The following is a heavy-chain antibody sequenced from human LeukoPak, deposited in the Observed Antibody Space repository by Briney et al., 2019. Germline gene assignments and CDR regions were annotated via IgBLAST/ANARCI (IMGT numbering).Heavy chain of an antibody. J-gene: IGHJ5*02. CDR1: GGSISSGGYY. CDR3: ARSVEVRGPHSLDP. CDR2: IYSSRST. D-gene: IGHD3-10*01. V-gene: IGHV4-31*03. Sequence: SQTLSLTCTVSGGSISSGGYYWSWIRQHPGKGLEWIGYIYSSRSTYYNPSLKSRVTISVDTSKSQFSLNLSSVTAADTAVYYCARSVEVRGPHSLDPWGQGTLVTVSS.